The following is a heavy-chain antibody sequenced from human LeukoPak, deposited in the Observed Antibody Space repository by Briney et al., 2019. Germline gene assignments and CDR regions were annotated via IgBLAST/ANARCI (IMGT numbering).Heavy chain of an antibody. CDR3: ATDSLVIFSAIAYFDF. CDR1: GFTFSNAW. J-gene: IGHJ4*02. Sequence: GGSLRLSCAASGFTFSNAWMSWVRQAPGKGLEWLGRIKSKTDGGTTVYAAPAKGRFTISRDDSKDTLYLQMNSLKTDDTAVYYCATDSLVIFSAIAYFDFWGQGTLVTVSS. D-gene: IGHD2-21*02. CDR2: IKSKTDGGTT. V-gene: IGHV3-15*01.